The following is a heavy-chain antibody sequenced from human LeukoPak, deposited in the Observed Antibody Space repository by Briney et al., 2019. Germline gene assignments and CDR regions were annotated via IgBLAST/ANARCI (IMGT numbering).Heavy chain of an antibody. CDR3: ARGASGPKDY. Sequence: ASVKVSCKASGYTLTSYYMHWVRQAPGQGLEWMGIINPSGGSTRYAQKFQGRVTMTRDMPTSTVYMELSSLRSEDTAVYYCARGASGPKDYWGQGTLVTISS. CDR1: GYTLTSYY. CDR2: INPSGGST. V-gene: IGHV1-46*01. D-gene: IGHD1-26*01. J-gene: IGHJ4*02.